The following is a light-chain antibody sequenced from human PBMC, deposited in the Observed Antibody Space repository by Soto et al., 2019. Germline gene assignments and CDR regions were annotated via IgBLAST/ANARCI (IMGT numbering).Light chain of an antibody. CDR2: DAS. CDR3: QQFNSYPLN. Sequence: AIQLTQSPSSLSASVGDRVTITCRASQGISSALAWYQQKPGKAPKLLIYDASSLESGVPSRFSGSGSGTDFTIKISRMQTEFFETYYCQQFNSYPLNFCGGTKVDIK. CDR1: QGISSA. J-gene: IGKJ4*01. V-gene: IGKV1-13*02.